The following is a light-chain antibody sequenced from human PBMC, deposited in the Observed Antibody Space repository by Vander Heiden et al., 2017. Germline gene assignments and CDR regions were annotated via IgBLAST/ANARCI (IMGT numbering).Light chain of an antibody. CDR3: QQDNSYSRT. J-gene: IGKJ1*01. CDR1: QSLSSW. Sequence: DIQMTQSPSTLSASVGDRVTITCRASQSLSSWLAWYQQKPRFSGSGSGTEFTLTISSLQPDDFATYYCQQDNSYSRTFGQGTKVEIK. V-gene: IGKV1-5*01.